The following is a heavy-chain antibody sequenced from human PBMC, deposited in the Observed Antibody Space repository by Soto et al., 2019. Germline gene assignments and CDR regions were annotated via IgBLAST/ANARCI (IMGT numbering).Heavy chain of an antibody. D-gene: IGHD3-3*01. J-gene: IGHJ4*02. CDR3: AKYDGDRKWLLHLSHFDY. V-gene: IGHV3-23*01. CDR2: ISGSGGST. CDR1: GFTFSSYA. Sequence: GGSLRLSCAASGFTFSSYAMSWVRQAPGKGLEWVSAISGSGGSTYYADSVKGRFTISRDNSKNTLYLQMNSLRAEDTAVYYCAKYDGDRKWLLHLSHFDYWGQGTLVTVSS.